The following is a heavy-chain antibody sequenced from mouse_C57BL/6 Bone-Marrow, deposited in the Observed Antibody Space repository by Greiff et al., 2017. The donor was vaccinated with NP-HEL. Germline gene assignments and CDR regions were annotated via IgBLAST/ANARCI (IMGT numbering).Heavy chain of an antibody. V-gene: IGHV3-6*01. J-gene: IGHJ3*01. CDR3: ARDPIYNNYPAWFAD. CDR1: GYSITSGYY. CDR2: ISYDGSN. D-gene: IGHD2-5*01. Sequence: EVKLQESGPGLVKPSQSLSLTCSVTGYSITSGYYWNWIRQFPGNKLEWLGYISYDGSNNYNQSLKNRISITRDTSKNQVYLKMNSVTTEDTATYDCARDPIYNNYPAWFADWGQGTLVTVSA.